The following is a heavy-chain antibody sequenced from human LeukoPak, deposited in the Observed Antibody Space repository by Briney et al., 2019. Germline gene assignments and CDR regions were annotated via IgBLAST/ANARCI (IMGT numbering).Heavy chain of an antibody. CDR2: IKPNSGGT. CDR1: GYTFTGYY. Sequence: ASVKVSCKASGYTFTGYYTHWVRQAPGQGLEWMGWIKPNSGGTNYAQKFQGRVTMTRDTSISTAYMELSRLRSDETAVYYCARECSTACNHFDYWGQGTLVTVSS. J-gene: IGHJ4*02. CDR3: ARECSTACNHFDY. V-gene: IGHV1-2*02. D-gene: IGHD1-14*01.